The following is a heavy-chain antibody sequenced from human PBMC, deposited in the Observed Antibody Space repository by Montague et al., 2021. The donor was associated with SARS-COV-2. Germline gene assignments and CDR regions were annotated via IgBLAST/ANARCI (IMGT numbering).Heavy chain of an antibody. CDR3: ARDYGDYSYYYGLDV. D-gene: IGHD4-17*01. Sequence: TLSLTCTVSGGSIRSSSYYWSRIRQPAGKGLEWIGRIYSSGSTNYNPSLKSRVTMSVDTSKNQFSLKVSSVTAADTAVYYCARDYGDYSYYYGLDVWGQGTTVTVSS. CDR2: IYSSGST. J-gene: IGHJ6*02. CDR1: GGSIRSSSYY. V-gene: IGHV4-61*02.